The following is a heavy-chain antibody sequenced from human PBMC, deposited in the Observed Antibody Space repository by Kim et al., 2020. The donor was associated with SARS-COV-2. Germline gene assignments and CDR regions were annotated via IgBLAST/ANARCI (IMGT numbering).Heavy chain of an antibody. D-gene: IGHD3-10*01. CDR2: IYYSGST. CDR1: GGSISSYY. CDR3: ARGPQLLWFGEIGYYGMDV. J-gene: IGHJ6*02. V-gene: IGHV4-59*13. Sequence: SETLSLTCTVSGGSISSYYWSWIRQPPGKGLEWIGYIYYSGSTNYNPSLKSRVTISVDTSKNQFSLKLSSVTAADTAVYYCARGPQLLWFGEIGYYGMDVWGQGTTVTVSS.